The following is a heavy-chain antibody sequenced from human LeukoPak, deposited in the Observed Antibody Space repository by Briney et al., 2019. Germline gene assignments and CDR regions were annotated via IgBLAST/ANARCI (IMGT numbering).Heavy chain of an antibody. CDR1: GFTFSDYY. CDR3: ARRGSRDYVWGSYRPPREYYFDY. V-gene: IGHV3-11*04. D-gene: IGHD3-16*02. J-gene: IGHJ4*02. CDR2: ISSSGSTI. Sequence: GGSPRLSCAASGFTFSDYYMSWIRQAPGKGLEWVSYISSSGSTIYYADSVKGRFTISRDNAKNTLYLQMNSLRAEDTAVYYCARRGSRDYVWGSYRPPREYYFDYWGQGTLVTVSS.